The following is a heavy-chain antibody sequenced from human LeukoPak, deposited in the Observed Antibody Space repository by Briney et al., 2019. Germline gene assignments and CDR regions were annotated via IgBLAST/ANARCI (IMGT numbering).Heavy chain of an antibody. D-gene: IGHD3-9*01. CDR3: ATHYDILTGSQNFDY. V-gene: IGHV3-21*01. J-gene: IGHJ4*02. CDR2: ISSSSSYI. CDR1: GFTFSSYS. Sequence: GGSLRLSCAASGFTFSSYSMNWVRQAPGKGLEWVSSISSSSSYIYYADSVKGRFTISRDNARNSLYLQMNSLRAEDTAVYYCATHYDILTGSQNFDYWGQGTLVTVSS.